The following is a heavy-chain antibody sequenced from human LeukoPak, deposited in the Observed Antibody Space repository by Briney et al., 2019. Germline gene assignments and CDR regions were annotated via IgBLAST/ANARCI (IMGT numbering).Heavy chain of an antibody. CDR1: GGSFSGYY. V-gene: IGHV4-34*01. CDR3: ARAPHVYVDIVATIYSDYYYYMDV. Sequence: PSETLSLTCAVYGGSFSGYYWSWLRQPPGKGLEWIGEINHSGSTNYNPSLKSRVTITVDTSKNQFSLKLSSVTAADTAVYYCARAPHVYVDIVATIYSDYYYYMDVWGKGTTVTVSS. J-gene: IGHJ6*03. CDR2: INHSGST. D-gene: IGHD5-12*01.